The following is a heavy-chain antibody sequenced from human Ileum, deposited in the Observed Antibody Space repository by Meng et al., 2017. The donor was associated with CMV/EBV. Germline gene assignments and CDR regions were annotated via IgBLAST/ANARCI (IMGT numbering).Heavy chain of an antibody. CDR3: ARNVGFYSSQIAY. Sequence: EAAPGRVKPSETPPLTVTTSVASTTSSTYYVGWIRQPPGKGLEWIGSVYYSGTTYYNPSLKSRVNMSIDTSKNRFSLKLSSATAADTAVYYCARNVGFYSSQIAYWGQGALVTVSS. D-gene: IGHD3-3*01. V-gene: IGHV4-39*07. J-gene: IGHJ4*02. CDR1: VASTTSSTYY. CDR2: VYYSGTT.